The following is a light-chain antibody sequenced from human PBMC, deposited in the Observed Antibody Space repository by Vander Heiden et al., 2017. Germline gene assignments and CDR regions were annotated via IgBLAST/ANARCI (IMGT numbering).Light chain of an antibody. Sequence: ELVLTQSPATLSLSPGERATLSCRASQSVSNYLAWYQQKPGQAPRLLIYDASTRATCIKARFSGSGGGTDFTLTISSREPEDFAVYYCQQRNNCHPSCTFGHGTKLDIK. V-gene: IGKV3-11*01. CDR2: DAS. J-gene: IGKJ3*01. CDR3: QQRNNCHPSCT. CDR1: QSVSNY.